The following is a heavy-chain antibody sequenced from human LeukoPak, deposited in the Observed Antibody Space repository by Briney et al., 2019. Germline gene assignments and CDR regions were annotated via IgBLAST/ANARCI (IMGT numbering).Heavy chain of an antibody. CDR1: GFTFSSYE. V-gene: IGHV3-48*03. CDR3: ARAMAF. CDR2: ISSSGSPI. D-gene: IGHD5-24*01. Sequence: PGGSLRLSCTASGFTFSSYEMNWVRQAPGEGLEWVSDISSSGSPIYYADSVKGRFTVSRDNAKNSLYLQMSSLRAEDTAVYYCARAMAFWGQGTLVAVSS. J-gene: IGHJ4*02.